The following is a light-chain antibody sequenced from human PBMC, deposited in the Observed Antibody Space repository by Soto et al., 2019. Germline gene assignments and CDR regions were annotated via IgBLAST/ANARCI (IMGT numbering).Light chain of an antibody. CDR2: EVT. CDR1: TSDVGSYNL. Sequence: QSALTQPASVSGSPGQSITISCTGTTSDVGSYNLVSWYQQHPGKAPKLMIYEVTKRPSGVSHRFSGSNSGNTASLTISGLQAEDEADYYCCSYADSRIYVFGTGTKVTVL. CDR3: CSYADSRIYV. J-gene: IGLJ1*01. V-gene: IGLV2-23*02.